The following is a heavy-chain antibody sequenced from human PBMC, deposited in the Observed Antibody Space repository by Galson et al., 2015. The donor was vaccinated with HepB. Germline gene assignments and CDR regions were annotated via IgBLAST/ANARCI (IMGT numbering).Heavy chain of an antibody. D-gene: IGHD3-10*01. V-gene: IGHV3-11*01. J-gene: IGHJ4*02. Sequence: LRLSCAASGFSFSDYYMTWIRQAPGKGLEWVSHISSSGITIYYADSVKGRFTISRDNAKKSLHLQMNSLRAEDTAVYYCARVSTRDTYFYGSGSYSSFDYWGQGTLVTVSS. CDR1: GFSFSDYY. CDR3: ARVSTRDTYFYGSGSYSSFDY. CDR2: ISSSGITI.